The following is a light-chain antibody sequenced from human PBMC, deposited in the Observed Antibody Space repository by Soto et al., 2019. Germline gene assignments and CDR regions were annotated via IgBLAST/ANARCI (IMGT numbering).Light chain of an antibody. CDR1: QSIDSY. CDR2: DAS. V-gene: IGKV3-11*01. CDR3: QQRANWPPLT. J-gene: IGKJ4*01. Sequence: EVVLTQSPATLSLSPGERATLSCRASQSIDSYLAWYQHKPGQAPRLLIYDASNRATGIPARFSGSGSGTDFTLTISSLAPEDFAVYYCQQRANWPPLTFGGGTKVVIK.